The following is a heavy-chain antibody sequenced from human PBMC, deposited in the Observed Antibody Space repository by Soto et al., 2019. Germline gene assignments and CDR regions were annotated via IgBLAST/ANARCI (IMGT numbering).Heavy chain of an antibody. CDR2: ISDDGTSM. J-gene: IGHJ6*02. V-gene: IGHV3-48*03. Sequence: PGGSLRLSCAASGFTFRDYEMNWVRQAPGKGLEWLSYISDDGTSMQYADSVKGRFTISRDNTKTSLYLQMTSLRGDDTAVYYCATAPGGVFYYATDVWGQGVTVTVSS. CDR1: GFTFRDYE. D-gene: IGHD2-8*01. CDR3: ATAPGGVFYYATDV.